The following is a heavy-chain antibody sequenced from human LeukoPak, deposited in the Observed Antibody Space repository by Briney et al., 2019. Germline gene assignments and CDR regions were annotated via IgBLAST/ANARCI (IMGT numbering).Heavy chain of an antibody. Sequence: GGSLRLSCAASGFTFSSYSMNWVRQAPGKGLECVSSISSSSSYIYYADSVKGRFTISRDNAKNSLYLQMNSLRAEDTAVYYCARMFGELFKFDYWGQGTLVTVSS. CDR3: ARMFGELFKFDY. CDR1: GFTFSSYS. J-gene: IGHJ4*02. D-gene: IGHD3-10*02. V-gene: IGHV3-21*01. CDR2: ISSSSSYI.